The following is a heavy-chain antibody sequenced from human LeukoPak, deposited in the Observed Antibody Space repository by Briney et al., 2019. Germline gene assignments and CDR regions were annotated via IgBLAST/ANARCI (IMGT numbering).Heavy chain of an antibody. D-gene: IGHD4-17*01. CDR1: GFTFSSYS. Sequence: PGGSLRLSCAASGFTFSSYSMNWVRQPPGKGVEWISYISSSGRTMYYADSVKGGFTISRDNAKNSLYLQMNSLRAEDTAVYYCADYGDYGAIDYWGQGALVTVSS. CDR2: ISSSGRTM. J-gene: IGHJ4*02. V-gene: IGHV3-48*01. CDR3: ADYGDYGAIDY.